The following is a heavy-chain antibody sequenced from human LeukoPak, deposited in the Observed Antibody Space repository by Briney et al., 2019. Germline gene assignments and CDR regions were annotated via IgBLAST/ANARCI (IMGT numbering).Heavy chain of an antibody. V-gene: IGHV3-33*01. J-gene: IGHJ4*02. CDR1: GFTLSSYV. CDR2: IWYDGSNN. Sequence: PGGSLRLSCAAYGFTLSSYVMQWVRQAPGKGLEWVAVIWYDGSNNDCAVSVKGRFTISRDNSKNTLYLQMNSVRAEDTAVYYCARDFGYHVDYGGQGTLVTVSS. D-gene: IGHD5-18*01. CDR3: ARDFGYHVDY.